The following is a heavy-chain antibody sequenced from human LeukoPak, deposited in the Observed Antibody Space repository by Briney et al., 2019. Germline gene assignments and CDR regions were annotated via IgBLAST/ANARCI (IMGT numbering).Heavy chain of an antibody. CDR2: ISSSSSYI. V-gene: IGHV3-21*01. J-gene: IGHJ6*02. D-gene: IGHD5-12*01. CDR3: AREPGYSGYDWYCYYGMDV. CDR1: GFTFSSYS. Sequence: GGSLRLSCAASGFTFSSYSMNWVRQAPGKGLEWVSSISSSSSYIYYADSVKGRFTISRDNAKNSLYLQMNSLRAEDTAVYYCAREPGYSGYDWYCYYGMDVWGQGTTVTVSS.